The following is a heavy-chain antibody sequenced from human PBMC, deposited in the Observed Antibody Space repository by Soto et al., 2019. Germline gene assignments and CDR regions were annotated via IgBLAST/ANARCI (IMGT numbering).Heavy chain of an antibody. CDR3: ARSSGLGIDF. CDR2: IWYDESKK. D-gene: IGHD6-19*01. J-gene: IGHJ4*02. CDR1: AFTFNTHG. V-gene: IGHV3-33*01. Sequence: QVPLVESGGDVVQPGRSLTLSCAASAFTFNTHGMHLVRQAPGKGLEWVAVIWYDESKKYYEDSVTGLINISRDTSRSGLYLQMDSLRAEDTGVYYCARSSGLGIDFRGQGTLVTVSS.